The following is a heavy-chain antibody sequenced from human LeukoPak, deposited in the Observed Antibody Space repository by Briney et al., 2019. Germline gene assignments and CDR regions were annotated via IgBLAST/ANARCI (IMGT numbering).Heavy chain of an antibody. D-gene: IGHD3-22*01. J-gene: IGHJ4*02. CDR1: GFTFSNAW. CDR3: AKSSYYDASGYYREYYFDY. Sequence: GGSLRLSCAASGFTFSNAWMSWVRQAPGKGLEWVGRIKSKTDGGTTDYAAPVKGRFTISRDKTKNTLYLQMNSLRAEDTAVYYCAKSSYYDASGYYREYYFDYWGQGTLVTVSS. V-gene: IGHV3-15*01. CDR2: IKSKTDGGTT.